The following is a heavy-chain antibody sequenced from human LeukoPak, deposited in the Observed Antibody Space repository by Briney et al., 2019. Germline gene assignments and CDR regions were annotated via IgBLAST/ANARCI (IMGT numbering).Heavy chain of an antibody. CDR3: ASGYCGGDCYYAY. Sequence: ASETLSLTCTVSGGSISSNSYYWAWIRRPPGKGLEWIATISYSGNTYYNPSLQSRLTISVETSKTQFSLRLTSVTAADTAVYYCASGYCGGDCYYAYWGQGTLVTVSS. V-gene: IGHV4-39*07. D-gene: IGHD2-21*02. CDR1: GGSISSNSYY. CDR2: ISYSGNT. J-gene: IGHJ4*02.